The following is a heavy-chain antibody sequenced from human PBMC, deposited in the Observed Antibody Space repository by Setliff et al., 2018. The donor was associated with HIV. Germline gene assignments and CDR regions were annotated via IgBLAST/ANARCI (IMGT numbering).Heavy chain of an antibody. CDR3: ASRIYYYDRNNFLREEGFDP. Sequence: SETLSLTCTVSGYSISTISWWGWVRQSPGRGLQWSGSIYHGGSVSYNPSLPSRVTISVDTSKNQFSLKLSSVTAADTAVYYCASRIYYYDRNNFLREEGFDPWGQGTLVTVSS. D-gene: IGHD3-22*01. V-gene: IGHV4-38-2*02. J-gene: IGHJ5*02. CDR2: IYHGGSV. CDR1: GYSISTISW.